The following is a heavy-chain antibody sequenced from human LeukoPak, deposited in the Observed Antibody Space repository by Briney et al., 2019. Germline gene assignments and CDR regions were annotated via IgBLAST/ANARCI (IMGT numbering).Heavy chain of an antibody. CDR1: GGSISSGGYY. CDR2: IYYSGST. V-gene: IGHV4-31*03. D-gene: IGHD3-22*01. Sequence: SETLSLTCTVSGGSISSGGYYWSWIRQHPGKGLEWIGYIYYSGSTYYNPSLKSRVTISVDTSKNQFSLKLSSVTAADTAVYYCARDSPWDSSGSIDYWGQGTLVTVSS. CDR3: ARDSPWDSSGSIDY. J-gene: IGHJ4*02.